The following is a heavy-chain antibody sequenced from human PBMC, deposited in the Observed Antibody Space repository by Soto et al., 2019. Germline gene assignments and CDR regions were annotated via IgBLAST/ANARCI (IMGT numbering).Heavy chain of an antibody. CDR3: ARLGVSSGHDSPDFDS. J-gene: IGHJ4*02. V-gene: IGHV1-18*01. Sequence: QVQLVQSGAEVKKPGASVKVSCKASGYTFNFYGITWVRQAPGQGLEWMGWISGFNGNTNYAADLQGRVTMTTDTSTGTASMELRGLGSDDTAVYYCARLGVSSGHDSPDFDSWGQGTLVTVSS. D-gene: IGHD3-16*01. CDR1: GYTFNFYG. CDR2: ISGFNGNT.